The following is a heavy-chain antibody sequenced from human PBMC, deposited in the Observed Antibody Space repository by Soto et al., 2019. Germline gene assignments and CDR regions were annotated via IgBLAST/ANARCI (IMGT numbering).Heavy chain of an antibody. Sequence: YRWIWIRQPPGKGLEWIGSIYYSGSTYYNPSLKSRVTVSVDTSKNQFSLKLSSVTAADTAVYYCARHPSNFWFAPWGQGTLVTVSS. CDR1: YR. CDR3: ARHPSNFWFAP. D-gene: IGHD4-4*01. V-gene: IGHV4-39*01. J-gene: IGHJ5*02. CDR2: IYYSGST.